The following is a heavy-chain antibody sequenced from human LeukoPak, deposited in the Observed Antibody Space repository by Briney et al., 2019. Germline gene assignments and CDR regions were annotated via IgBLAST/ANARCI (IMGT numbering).Heavy chain of an antibody. CDR3: ARDPDC. CDR2: ISSSSTI. J-gene: IGHJ4*02. Sequence: PGGSLRLSCATSGFTFSSYSMSWVRQAPGKGLEWVSYISSSSTIYYADSVKGRYADSVKGRFTISRDDAKNSLYLQMNSLRAEDTAIYYCARDPDCWGQGTLVTVSS. V-gene: IGHV3-48*01. CDR1: GFTFSSYS.